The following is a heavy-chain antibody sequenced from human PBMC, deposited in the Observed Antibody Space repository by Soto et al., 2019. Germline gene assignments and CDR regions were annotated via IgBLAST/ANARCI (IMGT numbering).Heavy chain of an antibody. J-gene: IGHJ3*02. CDR2: ISAYNGNT. CDR3: ASGLLWFGPRGDAFDI. Sequence: QVQLVQSGAEVKKPGASVKVSCKASGYTFTSYGISWVRQAPGQGLEWMGWISAYNGNTNYAQKLQGRVTMTTDTSTSTAYMALRSLRPDDTAVYYCASGLLWFGPRGDAFDIWGQGTIVTVSS. CDR1: GYTFTSYG. D-gene: IGHD3-10*01. V-gene: IGHV1-18*01.